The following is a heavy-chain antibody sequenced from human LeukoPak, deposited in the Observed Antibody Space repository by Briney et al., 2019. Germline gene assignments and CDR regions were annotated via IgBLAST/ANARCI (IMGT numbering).Heavy chain of an antibody. D-gene: IGHD3-10*01. V-gene: IGHV4-34*01. Sequence: PSETLSLTCTVYGGSFSDYYWTWIRQPPGKGLEWIPEINHSGTTTYYPSLQSRVTISLDTSKNQSSLKMNSVTAADTAVYFCARGYASGSYYLHWGQGTLVTVSS. CDR1: GGSFSDYY. CDR2: INHSGTT. J-gene: IGHJ4*02. CDR3: ARGYASGSYYLH.